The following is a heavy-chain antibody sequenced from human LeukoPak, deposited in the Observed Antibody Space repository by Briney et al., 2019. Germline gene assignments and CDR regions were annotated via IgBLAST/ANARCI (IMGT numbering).Heavy chain of an antibody. CDR2: IIPILGIA. Sequence: WASVKASCKASGGTFSSYAISWVRQAPGQGLEWMGRIIPILGIAIYAQKFQGRVTITADKSTSTAYMELSSLRSEDTAVYYCARFPGIAAAGTGVILRDNWFDPWGQGTLVTVSS. D-gene: IGHD6-13*01. V-gene: IGHV1-69*04. CDR3: ARFPGIAAAGTGVILRDNWFDP. CDR1: GGTFSSYA. J-gene: IGHJ5*02.